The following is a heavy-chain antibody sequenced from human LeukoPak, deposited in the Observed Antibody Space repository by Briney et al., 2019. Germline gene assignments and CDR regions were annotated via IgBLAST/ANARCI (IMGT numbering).Heavy chain of an antibody. V-gene: IGHV3-30*02. CDR3: AKDRLTEDILTGYYY. CDR2: IRYDGSNK. J-gene: IGHJ4*02. D-gene: IGHD3-9*01. Sequence: GGSLRLSCAASGFTFSSYGMHWVCQGPGKGLDRVAFIRYDGSNKYYADSVKGRFTISRDNSKNTLYLQMNSLRAEDTAVYYCAKDRLTEDILTGYYYWGQGTLVTVSS. CDR1: GFTFSSYG.